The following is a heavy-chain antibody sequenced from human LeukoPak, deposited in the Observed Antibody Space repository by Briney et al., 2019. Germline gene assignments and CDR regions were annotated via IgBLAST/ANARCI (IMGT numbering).Heavy chain of an antibody. J-gene: IGHJ5*02. Sequence: MPSETLSLTCAVYGGSFSGYYWSWIRQPPGKGLEWIGEINHSGSTNYNPSLKSRVTISVDTSKNQLSLKLRSVTAADTAVYYCARGLTLFDPWGQGTLVTVSS. V-gene: IGHV4-34*01. D-gene: IGHD1-20*01. CDR3: ARGLTLFDP. CDR1: GGSFSGYY. CDR2: INHSGST.